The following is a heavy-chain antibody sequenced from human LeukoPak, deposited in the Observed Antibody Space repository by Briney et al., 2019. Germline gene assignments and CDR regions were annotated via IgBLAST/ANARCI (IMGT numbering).Heavy chain of an antibody. CDR1: GDSISSYY. Sequence: SETLSLTCTVSGDSISSYYWSWIRQPPGKGLEWIGYIYYSGSTNYNPSLKSRVTISVDTSKNQFSLKLSSVTAADTAVYYCARGRGYYYYMDVWGKGTTVTISS. CDR2: IYYSGST. J-gene: IGHJ6*03. CDR3: ARGRGYYYYMDV. V-gene: IGHV4-59*01. D-gene: IGHD2-15*01.